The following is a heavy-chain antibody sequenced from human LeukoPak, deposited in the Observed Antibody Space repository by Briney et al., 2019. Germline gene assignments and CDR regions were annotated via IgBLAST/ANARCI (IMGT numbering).Heavy chain of an antibody. Sequence: AGGSLRLSCAASGFSFSDTWMHWVRQAPGKGLVWVSRIRNDGSDTRYAESVKGRFTISRDNAKNTLYLQMNSLRAEDTAVYYCEKDGDDCIEDWGQGTLVTVSS. D-gene: IGHD3-22*01. CDR2: IRNDGSDT. CDR1: GFSFSDTW. CDR3: EKDGDDCIED. J-gene: IGHJ4*02. V-gene: IGHV3-74*01.